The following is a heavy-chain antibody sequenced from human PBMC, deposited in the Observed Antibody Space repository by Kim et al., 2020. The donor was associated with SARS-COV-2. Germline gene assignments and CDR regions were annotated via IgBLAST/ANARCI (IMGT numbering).Heavy chain of an antibody. CDR1: GGSFSGYY. D-gene: IGHD4-17*01. Sequence: SETLSLTCAVYGGSFSGYYWSWIRQPPGKGLEWIGEINHSGSTNYNPSLKSRVTISVDTSKNQFSLKLSSVTAADTAVYYCARGPLPLDYGDYVAPFDY. V-gene: IGHV4-34*01. CDR3: ARGPLPLDYGDYVAPFDY. J-gene: IGHJ4*01. CDR2: INHSGST.